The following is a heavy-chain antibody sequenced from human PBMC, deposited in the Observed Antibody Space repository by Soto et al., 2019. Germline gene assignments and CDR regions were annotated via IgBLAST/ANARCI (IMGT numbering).Heavy chain of an antibody. J-gene: IGHJ4*02. CDR3: AKPRSVVVPAPIDY. Sequence: GGSLRLSCAASGFTFSSYAMSWVRQAPGKGLEWVSVISGSGGSTYYADSVKGRFTISRDNSKNTLYLQMNSLRAEDTAVYYCAKPRSVVVPAPIDYWGQGTLVTVSS. V-gene: IGHV3-23*01. CDR2: ISGSGGST. CDR1: GFTFSSYA. D-gene: IGHD2-2*01.